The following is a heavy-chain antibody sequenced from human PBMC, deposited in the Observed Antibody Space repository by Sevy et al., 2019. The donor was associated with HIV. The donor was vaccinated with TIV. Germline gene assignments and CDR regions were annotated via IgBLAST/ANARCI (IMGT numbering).Heavy chain of an antibody. CDR2: IYSSGIS. V-gene: IGHV4-59*13. J-gene: IGHJ4*02. CDR1: SGSISTFY. D-gene: IGHD1-26*01. Sequence: SETLSLTCTVSSGSISTFYWSWIRQPPGKGLEWIGYIYSSGISYFNPSLKTRVTMSLDTSKSQFSLKLTSVTVADTAVYYCAKEWVGASRSFDYWGQGTLVTVSS. CDR3: AKEWVGASRSFDY.